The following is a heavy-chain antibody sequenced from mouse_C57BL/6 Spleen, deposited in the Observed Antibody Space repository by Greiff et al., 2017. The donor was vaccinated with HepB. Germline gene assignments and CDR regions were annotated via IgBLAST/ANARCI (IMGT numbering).Heavy chain of an antibody. V-gene: IGHV1-54*01. CDR2: INPGSGGT. CDR1: GYAFTNYL. CDR3: AREGDGNYVHWYFDV. J-gene: IGHJ1*03. Sequence: QVQLKQSGAELVRPGTSVKVSCKASGYAFTNYLIEWVKQRPGQGLEWIGVINPGSGGTNYNEKFKGKATLTADKSSSTAYMQLSSLTSEDSAVYFCAREGDGNYVHWYFDVWGTGTTVTVSS. D-gene: IGHD2-1*01.